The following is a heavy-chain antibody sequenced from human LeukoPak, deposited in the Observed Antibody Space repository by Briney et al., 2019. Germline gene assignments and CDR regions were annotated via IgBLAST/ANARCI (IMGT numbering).Heavy chain of an antibody. Sequence: GGSLRLSCAASGFTFSSYAMSWVRQAPGKGLEWVSSISSSSSYIYYADSVKGRFTISRDNAKNSLYLQMNSLRAEDTAVYYCASGEIVSIAAPYWGQGTLVTVSS. CDR3: ASGEIVSIAAPY. V-gene: IGHV3-21*01. CDR1: GFTFSSYA. D-gene: IGHD6-6*01. CDR2: ISSSSSYI. J-gene: IGHJ4*02.